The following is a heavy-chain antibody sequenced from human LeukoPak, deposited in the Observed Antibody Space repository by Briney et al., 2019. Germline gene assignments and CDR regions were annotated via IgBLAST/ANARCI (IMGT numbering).Heavy chain of an antibody. D-gene: IGHD2-15*01. CDR3: ARALNPLPGTYYFDY. CDR2: IYISGST. J-gene: IGHJ4*02. Sequence: PSETLSLTYTVSGASINSHYWSWIRQPAGKGLEWIGRIYISGSTNYNSSLQSRVTMSVDTSKNQFSLKLTSVTAADTAVYYCARALNPLPGTYYFDYWGQGNLVSVSS. CDR1: GASINSHY. V-gene: IGHV4-4*07.